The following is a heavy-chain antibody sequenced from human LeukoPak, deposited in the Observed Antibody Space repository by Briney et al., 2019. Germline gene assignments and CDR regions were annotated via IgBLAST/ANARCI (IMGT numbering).Heavy chain of an antibody. CDR2: IYYSGST. J-gene: IGHJ3*02. CDR1: GDSISNYY. D-gene: IGHD1-14*01. Sequence: SETLSLTCTVSGDSISNYYWSWIRQPPGKGLEWIGFIYYSGSTHYNPSLRSRVTISVDTSKNQFSLKLSSVTAADTAVYYCARHWGDSPNHSDDLYAFDIWGQGTMVTVSS. V-gene: IGHV4-59*08. CDR3: ARHWGDSPNHSDDLYAFDI.